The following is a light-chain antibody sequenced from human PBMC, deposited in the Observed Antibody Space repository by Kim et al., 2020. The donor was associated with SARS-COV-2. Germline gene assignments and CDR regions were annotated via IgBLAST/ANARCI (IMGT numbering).Light chain of an antibody. Sequence: GDRVAITCRAGQSISTWLAWYQQKPGQAPKLLIYDASSLERGVPSRFVGSGSGTEFTLTITSLQPDDFATYYCQQYNTYWTFGQGTKV. CDR1: QSISTW. J-gene: IGKJ1*01. CDR3: QQYNTYWT. CDR2: DAS. V-gene: IGKV1-5*01.